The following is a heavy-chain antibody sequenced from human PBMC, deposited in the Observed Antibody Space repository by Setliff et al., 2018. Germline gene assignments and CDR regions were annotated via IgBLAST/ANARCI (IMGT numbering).Heavy chain of an antibody. J-gene: IGHJ4*02. CDR1: GYTFSNYG. CDR3: ARVESMVRGKNILRHFDY. V-gene: IGHV1-18*01. D-gene: IGHD3-10*01. Sequence: GASVKVSCKASGYTFSNYGVTWVRQAPGQGLEWMGWVTVYNGNTKYAQNLQGRLTLTTDISTSTAYMELGSLTTDDTAVYYCARVESMVRGKNILRHFDYWGQGILVTVSS. CDR2: VTVYNGNT.